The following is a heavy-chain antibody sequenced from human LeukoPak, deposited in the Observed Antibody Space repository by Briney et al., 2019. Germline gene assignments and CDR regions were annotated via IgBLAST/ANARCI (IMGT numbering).Heavy chain of an antibody. CDR3: ARESDNNGYIDSDY. D-gene: IGHD5-18*01. V-gene: IGHV4-4*07. J-gene: IGHJ4*02. Sequence: SETLSLTCTVSGGSISSYYWSWIRQPAGKGLEWIGRIYTSGSTNYNPSLKSRVTMSVDTSKNQFSLKLNSVTAADTAVYYCARESDNNGYIDSDYRGQGTQVTVSS. CDR2: IYTSGST. CDR1: GGSISSYY.